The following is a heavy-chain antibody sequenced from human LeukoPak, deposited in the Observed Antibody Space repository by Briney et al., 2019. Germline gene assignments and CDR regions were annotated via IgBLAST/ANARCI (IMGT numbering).Heavy chain of an antibody. D-gene: IGHD2-15*01. CDR3: AKSVVVITFRFDD. Sequence: GGSLRLSCAASGFTFNTYVMSWVRQAPGKGLERVSAINGGGSNTYYADSVKGRFTIPRDNSKNMVYLQMNNLRADDTAVYYCAKSVVVITFRFDDWGQGALVTVSS. J-gene: IGHJ4*02. V-gene: IGHV3-23*01. CDR1: GFTFNTYV. CDR2: INGGGSNT.